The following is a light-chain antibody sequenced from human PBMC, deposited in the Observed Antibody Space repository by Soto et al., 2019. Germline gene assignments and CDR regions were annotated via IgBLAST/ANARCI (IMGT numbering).Light chain of an antibody. CDR1: SSNIGADYD. CDR3: RSYVGGKNGGV. V-gene: IGLV1-40*01. Sequence: QAVLTQPPSVSGAPGQRVTISCTGSSSNIGADYDVSWYQQLPGTAPKLLIYGISNRPSGVPDRFSGSKSGNTASLAVSGLQAEDEADYFCRSYVGGKNGGVFGGGTKLTVL. J-gene: IGLJ3*02. CDR2: GIS.